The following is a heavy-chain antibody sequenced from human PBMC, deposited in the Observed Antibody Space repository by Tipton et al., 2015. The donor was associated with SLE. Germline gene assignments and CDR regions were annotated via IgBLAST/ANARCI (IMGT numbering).Heavy chain of an antibody. V-gene: IGHV4-59*01. CDR2: IHYSGST. CDR1: GGSISSSY. D-gene: IGHD6-19*01. CDR3: AGYDSGWFPFDC. J-gene: IGHJ4*02. Sequence: TLSLTCTVSGGSISSSYWSWIRQPPGKGLEWIGYIHYSGSTNYNPSLKSRVTISVDTSKSQFSLKLRSVTAADTAVYYCAGYDSGWFPFDCWGQGTLVTVSS.